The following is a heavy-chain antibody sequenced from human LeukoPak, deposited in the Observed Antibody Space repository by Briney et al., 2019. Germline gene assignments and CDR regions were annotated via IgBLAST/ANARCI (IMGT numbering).Heavy chain of an antibody. CDR1: GFRFSTHD. V-gene: IGHV3-21*01. CDR2: ISRTSTYL. CDR3: AREDCSSTSCRLDS. D-gene: IGHD2-2*01. Sequence: PGGSLRLSCAASGFRFSTHDLNWVRQAPGEGLECVSYISRTSTYLYYADSVKGRFTISRDNARDSLDLHMNSLRAEDTAIYYCAREDCSSTSCRLDSWGQGTLVTVSS. J-gene: IGHJ4*02.